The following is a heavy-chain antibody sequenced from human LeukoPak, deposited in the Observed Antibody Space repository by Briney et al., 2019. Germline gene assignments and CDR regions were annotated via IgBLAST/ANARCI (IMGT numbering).Heavy chain of an antibody. CDR2: ISPDGSNT. Sequence: PGGSLRLSCAGSGFIFSSYSMHWVRQAPGKGLEYVSVISPDGSNTYYTNSVKGRFTISRDNSKNTLYLQMGSLRDEDMAVYYCAREQPAGSTDYWGQGTLVTVSS. D-gene: IGHD2-2*01. CDR1: GFIFSSYS. CDR3: AREQPAGSTDY. J-gene: IGHJ4*02. V-gene: IGHV3-64*01.